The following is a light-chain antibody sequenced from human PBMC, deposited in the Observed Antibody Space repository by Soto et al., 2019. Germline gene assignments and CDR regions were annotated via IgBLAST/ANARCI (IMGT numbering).Light chain of an antibody. Sequence: QSVLTQPASVSGSPGQSITISCTGTSSDVGGYNFVSWYQQHPGKAPKLMIYDVANRPSGVSSRFSGSKSGNTASLTISGLQAEDEADYYCSSLTGSNTFVVGTGTKVTVL. CDR1: SSDVGGYNF. CDR3: SSLTGSNTFV. J-gene: IGLJ1*01. V-gene: IGLV2-14*03. CDR2: DVA.